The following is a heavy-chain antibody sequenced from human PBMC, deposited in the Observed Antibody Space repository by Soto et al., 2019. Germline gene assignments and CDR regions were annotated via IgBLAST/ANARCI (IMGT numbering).Heavy chain of an antibody. D-gene: IGHD3-3*01. CDR3: ARDLSRSGYYTSSFDI. CDR2: ISYDGSNK. CDR1: GFTFSSYA. V-gene: IGHV3-30-3*01. Sequence: QVQLVESGGGVVQPGRSLRLSCAASGFTFSSYAMHWVRQAPGKGLEWVASISYDGSNKYYAYSVKGRFTISRDNSKNTLYLQMNSLRAEDTAVYYCARDLSRSGYYTSSFDIWGQGTMVTVSS. J-gene: IGHJ3*02.